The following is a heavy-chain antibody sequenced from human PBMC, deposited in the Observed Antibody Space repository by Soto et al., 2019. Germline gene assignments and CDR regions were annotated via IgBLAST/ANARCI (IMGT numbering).Heavy chain of an antibody. CDR2: IYYSGST. J-gene: IGHJ4*02. V-gene: IGHV4-59*01. Sequence: SETLSLTCTVSVGSISSYYWSWIRQPPGKGLEWIGYIYYSGSTNYNPSLKSRVTISVDTSKNQFSLKLSSVTAADTAVYYCARLNTAMVSGHYFDYCGQVTPVPVSS. CDR3: ARLNTAMVSGHYFDY. CDR1: VGSISSYY. D-gene: IGHD5-18*01.